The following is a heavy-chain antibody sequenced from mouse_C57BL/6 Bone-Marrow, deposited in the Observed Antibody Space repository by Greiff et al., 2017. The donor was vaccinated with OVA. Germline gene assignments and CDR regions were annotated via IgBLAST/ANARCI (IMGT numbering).Heavy chain of an antibody. CDR1: GYTFTDYE. CDR3: TRGSSDYYAVDY. V-gene: IGHV1-15*01. J-gene: IGHJ4*01. D-gene: IGHD2-10*02. CDR2: IDPETGGT. Sequence: VQLQQSGAELVRPGASVTLSCKASGYTFTDYEMHWVKQTPVHGLEWIGAIDPETGGTAYNQKFKGKAILTADKSSSTAYLELRSMTSEESAVYYCTRGSSDYYAVDYWGQGTSVTVSS.